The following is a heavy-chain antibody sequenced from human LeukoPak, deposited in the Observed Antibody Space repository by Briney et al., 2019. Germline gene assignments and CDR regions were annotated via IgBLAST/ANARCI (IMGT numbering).Heavy chain of an antibody. CDR1: GFTFSSYS. CDR3: ARVGDGSGSYYPYYYYGMDV. Sequence: KPGGSLRLSCAASGFTFSSYSMNWVRQAPGKGLEWVSSISSSSSYIYYADSVKGRFTISRDNAENSLYLQMNSLRAEDTAVYYCARVGDGSGSYYPYYYYGMDVWGKGTTVTVSS. J-gene: IGHJ6*04. D-gene: IGHD3-10*01. V-gene: IGHV3-21*01. CDR2: ISSSSSYI.